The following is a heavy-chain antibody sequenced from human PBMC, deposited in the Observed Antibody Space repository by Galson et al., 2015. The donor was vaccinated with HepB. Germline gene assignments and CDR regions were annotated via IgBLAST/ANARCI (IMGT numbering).Heavy chain of an antibody. Sequence: SLRLSCAASGFSFSGSSVHWVRQASGRGLEWVGRIRSKDYNFATAYAAAVEGRFTISRDDSKNTAYLQMNSLKTEDTAVYYCTRLEDDFWSVFYFDYWGQGTLVTVSS. CDR1: GFSFSGSS. D-gene: IGHD3-3*01. CDR3: TRLEDDFWSVFYFDY. J-gene: IGHJ4*02. CDR2: IRSKDYNFAT. V-gene: IGHV3-73*01.